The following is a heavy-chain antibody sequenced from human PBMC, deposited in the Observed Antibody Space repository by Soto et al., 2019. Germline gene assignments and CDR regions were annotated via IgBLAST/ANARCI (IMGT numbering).Heavy chain of an antibody. Sequence: EVQLVESGGGLVQPGGSLRLSCAASGFTFSSYWMTWVRQAPGKGLEWVANIKQDGSEKYYVDSVKGRFTISRDNAKNSLYLQMTSLRAADTAVYYCARVGPSSGSLGYWGQGTLVTVSS. CDR1: GFTFSSYW. CDR3: ARVGPSSGSLGY. CDR2: IKQDGSEK. D-gene: IGHD6-19*01. J-gene: IGHJ4*02. V-gene: IGHV3-7*01.